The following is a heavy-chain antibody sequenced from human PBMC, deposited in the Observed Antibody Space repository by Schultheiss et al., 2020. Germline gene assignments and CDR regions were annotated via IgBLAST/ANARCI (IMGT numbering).Heavy chain of an antibody. CDR3: ARDYRDCSSTSCYDYFDY. CDR2: ISGSGGST. CDR1: GFTFSCYA. V-gene: IGHV3-23*01. Sequence: GGSLRLSCAASGFTFSCYAMSWVRQAPGKGLEWVSAISGSGGSTYYADSVKGRFTISRDNSKNTLYLQMNSLRAEDTAVYYCARDYRDCSSTSCYDYFDYWGQGTLVTVSS. D-gene: IGHD2-2*01. J-gene: IGHJ4*02.